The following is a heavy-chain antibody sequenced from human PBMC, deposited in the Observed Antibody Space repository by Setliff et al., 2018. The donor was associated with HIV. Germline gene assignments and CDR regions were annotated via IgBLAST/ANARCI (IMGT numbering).Heavy chain of an antibody. D-gene: IGHD3-10*01. CDR1: GGSFSGYY. CDR2: INHSGNT. Sequence: PSETLSLTCAFNGGSFSGYYWMWIRQSPGEGLEWIGEINHSGNTNYNPSLKSRVTMSGDTSKNQFSLNLTSVTAADTAVYFCARGLGRGSGTYYNPPGYWGQGTLVTVSS. J-gene: IGHJ4*02. CDR3: ARGLGRGSGTYYNPPGY. V-gene: IGHV4-34*01.